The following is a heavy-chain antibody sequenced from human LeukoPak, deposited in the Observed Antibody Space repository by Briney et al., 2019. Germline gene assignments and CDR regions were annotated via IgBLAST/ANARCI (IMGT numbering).Heavy chain of an antibody. D-gene: IGHD6-6*01. J-gene: IGHJ6*03. CDR3: AKDGSSSSDYYYYYMDV. CDR2: IYSCGST. Sequence: GGSLRLSCAASGFTVSSNYMSWVRQAPGKGLEWVSVIYSCGSTYYADSVKGRFTISRDNAKDSLYLQMNSLRAEDTAVYYCAKDGSSSSDYYYYYMDVWGKGTTVTVSS. CDR1: GFTVSSNY. V-gene: IGHV3-66*01.